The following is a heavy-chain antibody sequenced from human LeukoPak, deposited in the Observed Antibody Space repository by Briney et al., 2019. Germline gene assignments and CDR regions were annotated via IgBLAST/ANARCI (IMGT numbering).Heavy chain of an antibody. J-gene: IGHJ1*01. V-gene: IGHV3-30*02. CDR2: IRYDGSNK. D-gene: IGHD1-26*01. Sequence: GGSLRLSCAASGFTFSSYAMHWVRQAPGKGLEWVAFIRYDGSNKYYAASVKGRFTISRDNSKNTLYLQMNSLRAKDTAVYYCAKDDSGSYLEYFQHWGQGTLVTVSS. CDR3: AKDDSGSYLEYFQH. CDR1: GFTFSSYA.